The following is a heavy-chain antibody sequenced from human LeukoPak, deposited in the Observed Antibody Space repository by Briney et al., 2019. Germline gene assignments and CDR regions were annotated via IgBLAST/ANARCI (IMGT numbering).Heavy chain of an antibody. V-gene: IGHV7-4-1*02. CDR1: GYTFTSYA. CDR2: ININTGNP. CDR3: ARVGFPTYYYYMDV. D-gene: IGHD3-10*01. Sequence: ASVKVSCKASGYTFTSYAMNWVRQAPGQGLEWMGWININTGNPTYAQGFTGRFVFSLDTSVSTAYLQISSLKAEDTAMYYCARVGFPTYYYYMDVWGKATTVTISS. J-gene: IGHJ6*03.